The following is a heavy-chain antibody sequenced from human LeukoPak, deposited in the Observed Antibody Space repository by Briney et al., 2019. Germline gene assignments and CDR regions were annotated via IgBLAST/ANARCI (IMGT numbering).Heavy chain of an antibody. CDR3: AKVQTGDRYYYYGMDV. CDR1: GFTFSSYA. D-gene: IGHD7-27*01. CDR2: ISGSGGST. V-gene: IGHV3-23*01. Sequence: EGSLRLSCAASGFTFSSYAMSWVRQAPGKGLEWVSAISGSGGSTYYADSVKGRFTISRDNSKNTLYLQMNSLRAEDTAVYYCAKVQTGDRYYYYGMDVWGQGTTVTVSS. J-gene: IGHJ6*02.